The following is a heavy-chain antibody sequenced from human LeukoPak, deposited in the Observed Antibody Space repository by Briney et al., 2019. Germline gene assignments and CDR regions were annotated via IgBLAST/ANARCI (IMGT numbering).Heavy chain of an antibody. CDR1: GFTYSTYW. D-gene: IGHD1-26*01. CDR2: IKQDGSEK. J-gene: IGHJ4*02. CDR3: ARSEMVGANYFDY. Sequence: GGSLRLSCAASGFTYSTYWMTWVRQAPGKGLEWVANIKQDGSEKYFVDSVKGRFSISRDNAKNSLYLQMNSLRAEDTADYYCARSEMVGANYFDYWGQGTLVTVSS. V-gene: IGHV3-7*03.